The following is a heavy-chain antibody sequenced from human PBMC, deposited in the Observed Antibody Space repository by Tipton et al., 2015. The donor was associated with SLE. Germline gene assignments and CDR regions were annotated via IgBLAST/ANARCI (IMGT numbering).Heavy chain of an antibody. D-gene: IGHD3-16*01. CDR1: GYTFSSFD. J-gene: IGHJ4*02. Sequence: QLVQSGAEVKKPGASVKVSCKASGYTFSSFDINWVRQAPGQGLEWMGWVNPNSGNTGYAQKFQGRVTMTRNTATSTAYMELSGLRSDDTAVYYCTRGGDFDFWGQGTLLTVSS. CDR3: TRGGDFDF. V-gene: IGHV1-8*01. CDR2: VNPNSGNT.